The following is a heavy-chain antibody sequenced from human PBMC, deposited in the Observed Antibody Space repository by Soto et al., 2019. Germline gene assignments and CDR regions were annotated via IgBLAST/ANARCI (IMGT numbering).Heavy chain of an antibody. CDR3: ASVVVPAANAFDI. J-gene: IGHJ3*02. V-gene: IGHV4-30-2*01. CDR1: GGSISSGGYS. D-gene: IGHD2-2*01. Sequence: SETLSLTCAVSGGSISSGGYSWSWTRQPPGKGLEWIGYIYHSGSTYYNPSLKSRVTISVDRSKNQFSLKLSSVTAADTAVYYCASVVVPAANAFDIWGQGTMVTVSS. CDR2: IYHSGST.